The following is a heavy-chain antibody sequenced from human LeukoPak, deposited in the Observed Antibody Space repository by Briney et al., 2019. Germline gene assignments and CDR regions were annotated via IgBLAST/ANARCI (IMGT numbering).Heavy chain of an antibody. CDR3: ARPMVRGQEYFQH. CDR2: INHSGST. D-gene: IGHD3-10*01. V-gene: IGHV4-34*01. J-gene: IGHJ1*01. Sequence: SETLSLTCVVYGGSFSGYYWSWIRQPPGKGLEWIGEINHSGSTNYNPSLKSRVTISVDTSKNQFSLKLSSVTAADTAVYYCARPMVRGQEYFQHWGQGTLVTVSS. CDR1: GGSFSGYY.